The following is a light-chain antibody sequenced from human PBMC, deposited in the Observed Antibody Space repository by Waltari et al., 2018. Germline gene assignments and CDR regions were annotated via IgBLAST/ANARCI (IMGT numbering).Light chain of an antibody. J-gene: IGKJ1*01. CDR1: QGVSSY. CDR2: SAA. V-gene: IGKV3-11*01. CDR3: QQRSDWPRT. Sequence: EIVLTQSPATLSLSPGERATLSCRASQGVSSYLAWYQQRPAQAPRLLIYSAANRATGIPARFSGSGSGTDFTLTISSLEPEDFAVYYCQQRSDWPRTFGQGTKVEIK.